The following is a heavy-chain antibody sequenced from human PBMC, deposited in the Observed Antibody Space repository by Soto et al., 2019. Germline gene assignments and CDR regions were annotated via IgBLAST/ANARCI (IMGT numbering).Heavy chain of an antibody. V-gene: IGHV3-64D*06. CDR2: ISSNGGST. Sequence: GGSLRLSCSASGFTFSSYAMHWVRQAPGKGLEYVSAISSNGGSTYYADSVKGRFTISRDNYKNTLYLQMSSLRAEDTAVYYCVNLYYYDSSGYLDYWGQGTTVTVSS. CDR1: GFTFSSYA. D-gene: IGHD3-22*01. CDR3: VNLYYYDSSGYLDY. J-gene: IGHJ4*03.